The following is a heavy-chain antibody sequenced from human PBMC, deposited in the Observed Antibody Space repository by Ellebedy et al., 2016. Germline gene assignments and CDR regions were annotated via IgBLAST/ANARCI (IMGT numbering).Heavy chain of an antibody. CDR1: GGSISSSSYY. CDR3: ARDRGGRDGYNLFDY. D-gene: IGHD5-24*01. J-gene: IGHJ4*02. Sequence: SETLSLXCTVSGGSISSSSYYWGWIRQPPGKGLEWIGYIYYSGSTNYNPSLKSRVTMSVDTSKNQFSLKLSSVTAADTAVYYCARDRGGRDGYNLFDYWGQGTLVTVSS. V-gene: IGHV4-61*05. CDR2: IYYSGST.